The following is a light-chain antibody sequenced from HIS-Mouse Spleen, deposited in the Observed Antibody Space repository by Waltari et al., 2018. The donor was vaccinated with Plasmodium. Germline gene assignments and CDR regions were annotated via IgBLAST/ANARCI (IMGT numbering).Light chain of an antibody. Sequence: EIVLTKSPATLSLSPGERATLSCSASQSVSSYLAWYQQKPGPAPRLLIYDASNRATGSPARFSGSGSGTDFTLTISSLEPEDFAVYYCQQRSNWLTFGGGTKVEIK. V-gene: IGKV3-11*01. CDR3: QQRSNWLT. CDR1: QSVSSY. J-gene: IGKJ4*01. CDR2: DAS.